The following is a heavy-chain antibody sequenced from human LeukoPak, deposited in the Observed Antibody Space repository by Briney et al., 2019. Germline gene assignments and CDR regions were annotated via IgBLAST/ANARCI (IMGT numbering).Heavy chain of an antibody. D-gene: IGHD3-22*01. CDR2: VSSSSTYI. Sequence: PEGSLRLSWAASGFTFSNYHLNWVRQAPGQGLEWVSSVSSSSTYISYADSVKGRFTISRDNAKNSLYLQMSSLRTEDTAVYWCARGPHYYDGSGHSYFDLWGQGILVIVSS. V-gene: IGHV3-21*01. J-gene: IGHJ4*02. CDR3: ARGPHYYDGSGHSYFDL. CDR1: GFTFSNYH.